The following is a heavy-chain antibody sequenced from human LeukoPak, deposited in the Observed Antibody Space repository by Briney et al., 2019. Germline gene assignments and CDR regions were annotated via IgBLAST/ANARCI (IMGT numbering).Heavy chain of an antibody. D-gene: IGHD3-10*01. J-gene: IGHJ5*02. CDR1: GGSISSSSYY. V-gene: IGHV4-39*07. CDR2: IYYSGST. Sequence: SETLSLTCTVSGGSISSSSYYWGWIRQPPGKGLEWLGSIYYSGSTYYNPSLKSRVTISVDTSKNQFSLKLSSVTAADTAVYYCVRGGYYGSGNDFRFDPWGQGTLVTVSS. CDR3: VRGGYYGSGNDFRFDP.